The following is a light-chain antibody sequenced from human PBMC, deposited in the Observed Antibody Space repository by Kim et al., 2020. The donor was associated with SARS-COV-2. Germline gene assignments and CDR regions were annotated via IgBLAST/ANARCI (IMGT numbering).Light chain of an antibody. J-gene: IGKJ2*01. CDR1: QSVSSAF. CDR3: QQYGSSPQT. V-gene: IGKV3-20*01. CDR2: GAS. Sequence: EIVLTQSPGTLSLSPGERASFSCRASQSVSSAFLAWYQQKTGQAPRLLIYGASTRATGIPDRFSGSGSGTDFTLTITRLEPEDFAVYYCQQYGSSPQTFGQGTKLEIK.